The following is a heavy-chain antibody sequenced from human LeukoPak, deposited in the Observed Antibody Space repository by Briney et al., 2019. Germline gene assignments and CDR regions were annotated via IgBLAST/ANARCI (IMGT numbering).Heavy chain of an antibody. D-gene: IGHD1-26*01. V-gene: IGHV3-21*01. CDR3: ASPREGHY. J-gene: IGHJ4*02. Sequence: GGSLRLSCAASGFTFSSYSMNWVRQAPGKGLEWVSSISSSRSYIYYADSVKGRFTISRDNAKNSLYLQMNSLRAEDTAVYYCASPREGHYWGQGTLVTVSS. CDR2: ISSSRSYI. CDR1: GFTFSSYS.